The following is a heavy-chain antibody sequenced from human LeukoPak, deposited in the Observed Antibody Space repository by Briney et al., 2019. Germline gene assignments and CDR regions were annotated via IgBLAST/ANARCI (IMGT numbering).Heavy chain of an antibody. J-gene: IGHJ4*02. D-gene: IGHD2-21*02. Sequence: SETLSLTCTVSGGSISSYYWSWIRQPPGKGLEWIGYIYYSGSTNYNPSLKSRVTISVDTSKNQFSLKLSSVTAADTAVYYCARSVVTAMGFDYWGQGTLVTVSS. CDR1: GGSISSYY. CDR2: IYYSGST. CDR3: ARSVVTAMGFDY. V-gene: IGHV4-59*01.